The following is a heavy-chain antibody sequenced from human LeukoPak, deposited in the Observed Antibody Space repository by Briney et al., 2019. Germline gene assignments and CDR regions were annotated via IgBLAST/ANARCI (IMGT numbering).Heavy chain of an antibody. Sequence: PSQTLSLTCTVSGGSISSGSYYWSWIRQPAGKGLEWIGRIYTSGSTNYNPSLKSRVTIAVDTSKIQFSLKLSSVTAADTAVYYCARESTGFGEFVWFDPWGQGTLVTVSS. CDR1: GGSISSGSYY. CDR3: ARESTGFGEFVWFDP. J-gene: IGHJ5*02. CDR2: IYTSGST. D-gene: IGHD3-10*01. V-gene: IGHV4-61*02.